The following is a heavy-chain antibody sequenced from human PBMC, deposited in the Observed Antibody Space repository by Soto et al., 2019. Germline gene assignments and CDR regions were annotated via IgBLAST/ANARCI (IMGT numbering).Heavy chain of an antibody. CDR3: ASGGSDNWFDP. CDR1: GGTFSSYT. J-gene: IGHJ5*02. D-gene: IGHD2-15*01. Sequence: QVQLVQSGAEVKKPGSSVKVSCKASGGTFSSYTISWVRQAPGQGLEWMGRIIPILGIANYAQKFQGRVTXTXXKSTSTAYMELSSLRSEDTAVYYCASGGSDNWFDPWGQGTLVTVSS. CDR2: IIPILGIA. V-gene: IGHV1-69*02.